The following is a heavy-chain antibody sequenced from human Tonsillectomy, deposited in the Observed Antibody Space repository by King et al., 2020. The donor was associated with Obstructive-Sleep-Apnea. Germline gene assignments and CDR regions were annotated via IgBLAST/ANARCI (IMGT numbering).Heavy chain of an antibody. J-gene: IGHJ4*02. D-gene: IGHD5-24*01. Sequence: VQLVESGGGLVKPGGSLRLSCVASGFTFSDYYMTWIRQAPGKGLEWVSPISKSGSYKFYADSLKGRFAISRDNAKNSLYLQMNSLRAEDTAVYYCARDFRWLQLPLWGQGTLVTVSS. CDR1: GFTFSDYY. CDR3: ARDFRWLQLPL. CDR2: ISKSGSYK. V-gene: IGHV3-11*01.